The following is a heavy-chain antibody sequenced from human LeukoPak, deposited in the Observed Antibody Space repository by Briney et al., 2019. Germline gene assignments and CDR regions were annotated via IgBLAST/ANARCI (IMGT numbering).Heavy chain of an antibody. J-gene: IGHJ5*02. CDR1: GFTFSSYA. D-gene: IGHD4-23*01. CDR2: ISYDGSNK. V-gene: IGHV3-30*04. Sequence: GGSLRLSCAASGFTFSSYAMRWVRQAPGKGLEWVAVISYDGSNKYYADSVKGRFTISRDNSKNTLYLQMNSLRAEDTAVYYCARAVGVRSWFDPWGQGTLVTVSS. CDR3: ARAVGVRSWFDP.